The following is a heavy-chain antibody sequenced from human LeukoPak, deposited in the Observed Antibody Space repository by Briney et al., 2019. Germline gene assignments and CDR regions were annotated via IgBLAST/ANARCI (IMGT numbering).Heavy chain of an antibody. CDR1: GFTFRSYS. Sequence: GGSLRLSCAASGFTFRSYSMNWVRQAPGKGLEWVSSISSSSSYLYYADSVKGRFTISRDDAKNSLYLQMNSLRAEDTAVYYCARGPSMDVWGQGTTVTVSS. D-gene: IGHD2-2*01. CDR2: ISSSSSYL. J-gene: IGHJ6*02. CDR3: ARGPSMDV. V-gene: IGHV3-21*01.